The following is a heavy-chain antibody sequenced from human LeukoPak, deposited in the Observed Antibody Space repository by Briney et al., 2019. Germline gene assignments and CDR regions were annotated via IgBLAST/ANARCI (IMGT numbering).Heavy chain of an antibody. CDR3: ERVKMESTVTTFDYNCMDV. CDR1: GFTPSSYI. CDR2: ITGSSSHV. D-gene: IGHD4-11*01. Sequence: PGGSLRLSCEASGFTPSSYIMDSGREAPGKGLERVSSITGSSSHVYYADSVKGRFTISRDNAQNSVYLHMSSLRAEDTAVYYCERVKMESTVTTFDYNCMDVWGLGTTVTVSS. J-gene: IGHJ6*02. V-gene: IGHV3-21*06.